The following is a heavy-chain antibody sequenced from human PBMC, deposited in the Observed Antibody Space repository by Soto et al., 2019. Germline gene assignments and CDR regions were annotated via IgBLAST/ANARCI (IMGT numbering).Heavy chain of an antibody. J-gene: IGHJ6*02. CDR2: IYTSGST. Sequence: ASETLSLTCTVSGGSISSYYWSWIRQPAGKGLEWIGRIYTSGSTNYNPSLKSRVTMSVDTSKNQFSLKLSSVTAADTAVYYCARDNVLLWFGELYVLDVWGQGTTVTVSS. CDR3: ARDNVLLWFGELYVLDV. CDR1: GGSISSYY. D-gene: IGHD3-10*01. V-gene: IGHV4-4*07.